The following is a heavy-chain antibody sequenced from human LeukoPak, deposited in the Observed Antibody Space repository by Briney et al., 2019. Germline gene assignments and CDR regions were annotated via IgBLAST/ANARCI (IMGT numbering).Heavy chain of an antibody. V-gene: IGHV3-23*01. CDR1: GFTFSSYA. J-gene: IGHJ4*02. Sequence: PGGSLRLSCAASGFTFSSYAMSWVRQAPGKGLEWVSAISGSGGSTYYADSVKGRFTISRDNAKNSLYLQMNSLRAEDTAVYYCAGAVWGSYRYHWGQGTLVTVSS. CDR2: ISGSGGST. CDR3: AGAVWGSYRYH. D-gene: IGHD3-16*02.